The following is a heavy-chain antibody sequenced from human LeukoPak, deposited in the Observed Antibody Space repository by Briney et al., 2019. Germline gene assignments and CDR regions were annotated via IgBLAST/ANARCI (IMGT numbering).Heavy chain of an antibody. CDR2: ITRSGSHK. Sequence: GGSLRLSCAASGFTFSGYSMNWVRQAPGRGLEWVSSITRSGSHKYYADSVEGRFTISRDNTKNSLYLQMDSLRAEDTAVYYCAKEDIVVVPAAPGPYYYYGMDVWGQGTTVTVSS. J-gene: IGHJ6*02. CDR3: AKEDIVVVPAAPGPYYYYGMDV. CDR1: GFTFSGYS. V-gene: IGHV3-21*04. D-gene: IGHD2-2*01.